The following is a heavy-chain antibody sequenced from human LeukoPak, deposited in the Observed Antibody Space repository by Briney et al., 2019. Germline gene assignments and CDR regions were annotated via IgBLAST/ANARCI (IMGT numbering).Heavy chain of an antibody. D-gene: IGHD2-2*01. CDR1: GGTFSSYA. Sequence: GASVKVSCKASGGTFSSYAISWVRQAPGQGLEWMGGIIPIFGTANYAQKFQGRVTITADKSTTTVYMHLSSLRSEDTAVYYCAREIVGYCSSTSCYYFDYWGQGTLVTVFS. V-gene: IGHV1-69*06. CDR3: AREIVGYCSSTSCYYFDY. CDR2: IIPIFGTA. J-gene: IGHJ4*02.